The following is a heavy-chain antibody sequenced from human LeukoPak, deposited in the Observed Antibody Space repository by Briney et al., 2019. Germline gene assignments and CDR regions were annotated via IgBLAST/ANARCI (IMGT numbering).Heavy chain of an antibody. CDR1: GGSISSYY. Sequence: PSETLSLTCTVSGGSISSYYWSWIRQPAGKGLEWIGRIYTSGSTNYNPSLKSRVTMSVDTSKNQFSLKLSSVTAADTAVYYCARSGEGSGSYYYAYWGQGTLVTVSS. CDR3: ARSGEGSGSYYYAY. J-gene: IGHJ4*02. V-gene: IGHV4-4*07. D-gene: IGHD1-26*01. CDR2: IYTSGST.